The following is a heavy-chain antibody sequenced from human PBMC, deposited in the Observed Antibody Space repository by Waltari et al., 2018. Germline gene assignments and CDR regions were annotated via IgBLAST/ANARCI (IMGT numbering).Heavy chain of an antibody. CDR2: INQDESER. J-gene: IGHJ6*02. CDR3: VRDRRDSIDL. Sequence: EGQLVESGGGLVQPGGSLRLSCAASGLMSSNYWMTWVRQSPGKGLEWVANINQDESERDYVDSVKGRFTVSRDHAKNSLFLQMSSLRVEDSAVYYCVRDRRDSIDLWGQGTTVIVSS. V-gene: IGHV3-7*01. D-gene: IGHD2-21*02. CDR1: GLMSSNYW.